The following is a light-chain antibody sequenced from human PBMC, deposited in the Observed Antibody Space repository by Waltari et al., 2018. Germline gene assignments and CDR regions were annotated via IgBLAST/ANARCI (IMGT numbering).Light chain of an antibody. CDR3: QQRSNWPPFT. CDR2: DAS. V-gene: IGKV3-11*01. Sequence: EVVLTQSPATLSLSPGERATLSCRASQSVSTYLAWYHQRPGQAPRLLIYDASNRAAGIPARFSGSGSGTDFTLTISSLEPEDVAVYYCQQRSNWPPFTFGGGTKVEIK. CDR1: QSVSTY. J-gene: IGKJ4*01.